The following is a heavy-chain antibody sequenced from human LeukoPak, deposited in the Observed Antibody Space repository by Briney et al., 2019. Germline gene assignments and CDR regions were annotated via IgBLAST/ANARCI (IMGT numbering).Heavy chain of an antibody. J-gene: IGHJ4*02. CDR2: IYYSGST. V-gene: IGHV4-31*03. Sequence: SETLSLTCTVSGGSISSGGYYWSWIRQHPGKGLEWIGYIYYSGSTYYNPSLKSRVTISVDTSKNQFSLKLSSVTAADTAVYYCARGETPSPYDFWSGGPFNFDYWGQGTLVTVSS. CDR3: ARGETPSPYDFWSGGPFNFDY. D-gene: IGHD3-3*01. CDR1: GGSISSGGYY.